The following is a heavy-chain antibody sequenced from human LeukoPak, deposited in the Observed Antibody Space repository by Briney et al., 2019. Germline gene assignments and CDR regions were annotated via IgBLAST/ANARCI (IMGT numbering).Heavy chain of an antibody. D-gene: IGHD3-3*01. Sequence: SEALSLTCAVYGGSFSGYYWTWIRQPPGKGLEWIGEINHSGSTNYNPSLKSRVTISVDTSKNQFSLRLSSVTAADTAVYYCAGFNPVDYWGQGTLVTVSS. CDR3: AGFNPVDY. J-gene: IGHJ4*02. CDR1: GGSFSGYY. V-gene: IGHV4-34*01. CDR2: INHSGST.